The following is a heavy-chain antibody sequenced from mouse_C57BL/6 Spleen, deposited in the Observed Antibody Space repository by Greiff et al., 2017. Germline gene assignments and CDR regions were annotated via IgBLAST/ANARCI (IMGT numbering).Heavy chain of an antibody. CDR1: GYAFSSSW. D-gene: IGHD2-4*01. V-gene: IGHV1-82*01. CDR2: IYPGDGDT. CDR3: ARGGPYDYDDYAMDY. J-gene: IGHJ4*01. Sequence: QVQLQQSGPELVKPGASVKISCKASGYAFSSSWMNWVKQRPGTGLEWIGRIYPGDGDTNYNGKFKGKDTLTADKSSSTAYMQLSSLTSEDSAVYFCARGGPYDYDDYAMDYWGQGTSVTVSS.